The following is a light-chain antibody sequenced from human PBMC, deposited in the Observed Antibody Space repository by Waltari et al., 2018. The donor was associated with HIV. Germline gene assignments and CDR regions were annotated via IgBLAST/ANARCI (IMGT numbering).Light chain of an antibody. V-gene: IGKV3-15*01. CDR1: QNVITN. Sequence: EIVMTQSPATLSVSPGERVTLSWRASQNVITNLAWYQQKPGQAPSLLIYGASTRASGIPARFTGGGSGSDFTLTINSLQSEDCGLYYCQQYNGWPRTFGQGTKV. CDR3: QQYNGWPRT. CDR2: GAS. J-gene: IGKJ1*01.